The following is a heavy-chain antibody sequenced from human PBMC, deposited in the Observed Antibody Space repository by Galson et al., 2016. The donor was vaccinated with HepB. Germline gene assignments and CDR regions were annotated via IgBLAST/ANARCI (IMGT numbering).Heavy chain of an antibody. D-gene: IGHD1-1*01. V-gene: IGHV6-1*01. CDR1: GDSVSSNSAA. Sequence: CAISGDSVSSNSAAWNWIRQSPSRGLEWLGRTYYRSKWFNNDAVSVKSRITINPDTSKNQFSLQLNSVTPEDTAVYYCARGTRACFDYWGQGTLVTVSS. CDR3: ARGTRACFDY. CDR2: TYYRSKWFN. J-gene: IGHJ4*02.